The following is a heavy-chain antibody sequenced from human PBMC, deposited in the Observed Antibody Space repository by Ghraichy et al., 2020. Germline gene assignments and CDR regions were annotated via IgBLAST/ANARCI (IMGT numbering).Heavy chain of an antibody. J-gene: IGHJ3*02. CDR3: VKSLTTSEGFDI. D-gene: IGHD3-9*01. V-gene: IGHV3-64D*08. Sequence: GGSLRLSCSASGFIFSNYIMHWVRQAPGKGLEYISAISINGETTLYADSVKGRFTISRDNYKNTLYLQMSSLRTEDTAMYYCVKSLTTSEGFDIWRQGTIVAVCS. CDR2: ISINGETT. CDR1: GFIFSNYI.